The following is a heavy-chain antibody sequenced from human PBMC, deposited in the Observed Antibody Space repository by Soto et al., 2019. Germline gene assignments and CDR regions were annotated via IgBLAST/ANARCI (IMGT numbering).Heavy chain of an antibody. J-gene: IGHJ4*02. CDR3: ASYVWGSYRPRYFDY. D-gene: IGHD3-16*02. CDR2: IIPIFGTA. Sequence: RASVKVSCRASGGTFSSYAISWVRRAPGQGLEWMGGIIPIFGTANYAQKFQGRVTITADESTSTAYMELSSLRSEDTAVYYCASYVWGSYRPRYFDYWGQGTLVTVSS. CDR1: GGTFSSYA. V-gene: IGHV1-69*13.